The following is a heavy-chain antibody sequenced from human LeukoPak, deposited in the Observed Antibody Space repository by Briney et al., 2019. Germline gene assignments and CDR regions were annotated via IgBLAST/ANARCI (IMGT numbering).Heavy chain of an antibody. Sequence: GGSLRLSCAASGFTFSGYAMHWVCQAPGKGLEWVAVISYDGSNKYYADSVKGRFTISRDNSKNTLYLQMNSLRAEDTAVYYCARERSVAAAGGAFDIWGQGTMATVSS. CDR2: ISYDGSNK. CDR1: GFTFSGYA. J-gene: IGHJ3*02. V-gene: IGHV3-30-3*01. CDR3: ARERSVAAAGGAFDI. D-gene: IGHD6-13*01.